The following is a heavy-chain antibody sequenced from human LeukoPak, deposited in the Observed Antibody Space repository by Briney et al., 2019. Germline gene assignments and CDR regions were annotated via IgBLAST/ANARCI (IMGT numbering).Heavy chain of an antibody. J-gene: IGHJ5*02. Sequence: PETLSLTCTVSGGSISSSSYYWGWIRQPPGKGLEWIGSIYYSGSTYYNPSPKSRVTISGDTSKNRFSLKLSSVTAADTAVYYCARRTGVYYYGSGSPSRHWFDPWGQGTLVTVSS. V-gene: IGHV4-39*01. CDR3: ARRTGVYYYGSGSPSRHWFDP. CDR1: GGSISSSSYY. CDR2: IYYSGST. D-gene: IGHD3-10*01.